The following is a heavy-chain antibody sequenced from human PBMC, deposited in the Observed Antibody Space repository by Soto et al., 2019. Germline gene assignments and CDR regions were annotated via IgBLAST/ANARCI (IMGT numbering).Heavy chain of an antibody. Sequence: QVPLVQSGAEVKKPGASVKVSCKASGYTFTSYDINWVRQATGQGLEWMGWMNPNSGNTGYAQKFQGRVTMTRNTSMSTAYMELSSLRSEDTAVYYCARWGEGCRSTSCYTGWNQGYGMDVWGQGTTVTVSS. CDR1: GYTFTSYD. D-gene: IGHD2-2*02. CDR3: ARWGEGCRSTSCYTGWNQGYGMDV. CDR2: MNPNSGNT. V-gene: IGHV1-8*01. J-gene: IGHJ6*02.